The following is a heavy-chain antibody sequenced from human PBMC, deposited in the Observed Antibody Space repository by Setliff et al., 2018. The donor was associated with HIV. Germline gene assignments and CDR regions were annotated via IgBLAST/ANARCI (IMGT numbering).Heavy chain of an antibody. CDR3: ARGRSGWIYFDY. D-gene: IGHD6-19*01. CDR1: GGSISSYY. V-gene: IGHV4-4*08. Sequence: NPSETLSLTCTVSGGSISSYYWSWIRQPPGKGLEWIGYIYTSGSINYNPSLKSRVTISVDTSKNQFSLKLSSVTAADTAVYYCARGRSGWIYFDYWGQGTLGTSPQ. J-gene: IGHJ4*02. CDR2: IYTSGSI.